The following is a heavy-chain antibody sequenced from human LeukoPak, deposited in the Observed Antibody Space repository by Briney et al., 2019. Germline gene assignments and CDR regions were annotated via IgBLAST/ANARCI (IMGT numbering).Heavy chain of an antibody. Sequence: SQTLSLTCAVSGGSISSGGYSWGWIRQPPGKGLEWIGYIYHSGSTYYNPSLKGRVTISVDRSKNQFSLKLSSVTAADTAVYYCARTVTTDYFDYWGQGTLVTVSS. D-gene: IGHD4-11*01. J-gene: IGHJ4*02. V-gene: IGHV4-30-2*01. CDR3: ARTVTTDYFDY. CDR1: GGSISSGGYS. CDR2: IYHSGST.